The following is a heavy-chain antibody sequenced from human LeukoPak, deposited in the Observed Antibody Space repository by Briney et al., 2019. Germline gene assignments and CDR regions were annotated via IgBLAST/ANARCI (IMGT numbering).Heavy chain of an antibody. CDR3: ARAGAYDSSGYYQYYFDY. Sequence: SETLSLTCAVSGDSISSGGYSWGWIRQPPGEGLEWIGYIYHSGSTYYNPSLKSRVTISVDRSKNQFSLKLSSVTAADTAVYYCARAGAYDSSGYYQYYFDYWGQGTLVTVSS. CDR1: GDSISSGGYS. CDR2: IYHSGST. V-gene: IGHV4-30-2*01. D-gene: IGHD3-22*01. J-gene: IGHJ4*02.